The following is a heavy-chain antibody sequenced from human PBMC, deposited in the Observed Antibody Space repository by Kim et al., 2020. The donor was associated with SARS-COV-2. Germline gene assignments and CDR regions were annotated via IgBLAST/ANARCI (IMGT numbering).Heavy chain of an antibody. D-gene: IGHD1-26*01. J-gene: IGHJ4*02. CDR1: GNTFTSYY. V-gene: IGHV1-46*01. CDR3: ARDESGGATFDY. CDR2: INPSGGST. Sequence: ASVKVSCKASGNTFTSYYMHWVRQAPGQGLEWMGIINPSGGSTSYAQKFQGRVTMTRDTSTSTVYMELSSLRSEDTAVYYCARDESGGATFDYWGQGTLVTVSS.